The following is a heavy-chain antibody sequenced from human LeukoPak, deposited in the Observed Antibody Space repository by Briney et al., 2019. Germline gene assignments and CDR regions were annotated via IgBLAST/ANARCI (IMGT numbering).Heavy chain of an antibody. CDR2: IYTTGST. D-gene: IGHD3-3*01. Sequence: PSETLSLTCTVSGGSISDYYWSWIRQPAGKGLEWIGRIYTTGSTDYNPSLKSRVTMSVDTSKNQFSLKLSPVTAADTAVYYCARGTSDFWSGYPYNFDYWGQGTLVTVSS. V-gene: IGHV4-4*07. J-gene: IGHJ4*02. CDR1: GGSISDYY. CDR3: ARGTSDFWSGYPYNFDY.